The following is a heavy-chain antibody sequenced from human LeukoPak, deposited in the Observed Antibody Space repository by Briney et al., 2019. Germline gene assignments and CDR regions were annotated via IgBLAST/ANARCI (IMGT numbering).Heavy chain of an antibody. Sequence: SETLSLTCAVYGGSFSGYYWSWIRQPPGKGLEWIGEVNHSGSTNYNPSLKSRVTISVDTSKNQFSLKLSSVTAADTAVYYCARLTLNFDYWGQGTLVTVSS. CDR2: VNHSGST. CDR1: GGSFSGYY. CDR3: ARLTLNFDY. J-gene: IGHJ4*02. V-gene: IGHV4-34*01. D-gene: IGHD3-9*01.